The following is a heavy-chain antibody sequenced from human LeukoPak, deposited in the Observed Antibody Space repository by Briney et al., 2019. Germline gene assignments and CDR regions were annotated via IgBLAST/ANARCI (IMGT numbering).Heavy chain of an antibody. CDR3: ARDIAFSLLVGATLVAFDY. Sequence: SETLSLTCTVSGGSISSSGYYWGWIRQPPGKGLEWIGNIYYVGSTYYNPSLNSRVTISVDTSKNQFSLKLSSVTAADTAVYYCARDIAFSLLVGATLVAFDYWGQGTLVTVSS. D-gene: IGHD1-26*01. CDR1: GGSISSSGYY. J-gene: IGHJ4*02. CDR2: IYYVGST. V-gene: IGHV4-39*07.